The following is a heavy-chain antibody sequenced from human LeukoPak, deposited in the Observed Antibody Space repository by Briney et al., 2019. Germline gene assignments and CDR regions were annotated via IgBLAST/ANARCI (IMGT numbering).Heavy chain of an antibody. D-gene: IGHD6-13*01. Sequence: SETLSLTCPVYGGSFSGYYWSWIRQPPGKGLEWIGEINQIGSTNYNPSLKRRVTISVDTSKHQFCLKLSSVTAADTAVYYCARDLYSIRTNDAFVIWGRGTMVTVSS. V-gene: IGHV4-34*01. J-gene: IGHJ3*02. CDR2: INQIGST. CDR3: ARDLYSIRTNDAFVI. CDR1: GGSFSGYY.